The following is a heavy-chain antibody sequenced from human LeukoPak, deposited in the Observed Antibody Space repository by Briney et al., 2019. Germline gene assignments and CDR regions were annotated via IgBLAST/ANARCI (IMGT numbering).Heavy chain of an antibody. CDR3: ARGTAWVDAFDF. Sequence: SETLSLTCTVSGGSISSVSDYWNWIRQPAGKGLEWIGRMYASGSSNYNPSLKSRVTISIDTSKNQVSLKLSSVTAADTAIYYWARGTAWVDAFDFWGQGTMVTVSS. CDR2: MYASGSS. V-gene: IGHV4-61*02. CDR1: GGSISSVSDY. J-gene: IGHJ3*01. D-gene: IGHD2-8*02.